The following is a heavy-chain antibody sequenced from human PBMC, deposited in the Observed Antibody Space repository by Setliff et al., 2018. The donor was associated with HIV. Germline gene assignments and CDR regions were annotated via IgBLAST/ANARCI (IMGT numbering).Heavy chain of an antibody. CDR1: GGSFNNYF. V-gene: IGHV4-34*01. CDR2: VNHSGST. D-gene: IGHD1-1*01. CDR3: ARVRDPNWNYDMDV. Sequence: SETLSLTCAVYGGSFNNYFWTWIRQPPGKGLEWIGEVNHSGSTNYDPSLKSRVTISVDTSKNQVSLKLNSITAADTAIYYCARVRDPNWNYDMDVWGQGTTVTVSS. J-gene: IGHJ6*03.